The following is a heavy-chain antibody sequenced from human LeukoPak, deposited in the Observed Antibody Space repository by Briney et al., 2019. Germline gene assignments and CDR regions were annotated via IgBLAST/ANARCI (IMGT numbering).Heavy chain of an antibody. CDR2: IYYIGST. V-gene: IGHV4-59*01. D-gene: IGHD6-13*01. J-gene: IGHJ4*02. CDR3: ARAPQDGSNWSHYFDH. Sequence: SETLSLTCTASGGSISTYYWSWIRQPPGKRLEWIGYIYYIGSTNYNPSLNNRVTISIDRSRNQFSLKLNSVTPADTAVYYCARAPQDGSNWSHYFDHWGRGALVTVSS. CDR1: GGSISTYY.